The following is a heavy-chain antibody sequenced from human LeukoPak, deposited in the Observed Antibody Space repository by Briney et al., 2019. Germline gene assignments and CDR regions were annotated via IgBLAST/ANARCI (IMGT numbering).Heavy chain of an antibody. Sequence: GSLRLSCAASGFTFSSYWMNWVRQPPGKGLEWIGEIYHSGSTNYSPSLKSRVAISVDKSKNQFSLKLSSVTAADTAVYYCAREVGDYYDSSWGQGTLVTVSS. CDR3: AREVGDYYDSS. D-gene: IGHD3-22*01. CDR2: IYHSGST. J-gene: IGHJ4*02. CDR1: GFTFSSYW. V-gene: IGHV4-4*02.